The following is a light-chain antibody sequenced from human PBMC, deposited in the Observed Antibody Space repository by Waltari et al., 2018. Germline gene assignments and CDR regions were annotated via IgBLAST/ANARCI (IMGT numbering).Light chain of an antibody. Sequence: VMTQSPDSLAVSLGERVTINCKSIQSILYSGNSKSDLSWYQHKPGQPPKMLIYWASVRESGVPDRFSGSVSGTDFTLTITSLQAEDVAVYYCQQYYALPRTFGQGTKVEI. J-gene: IGKJ1*01. V-gene: IGKV4-1*01. CDR3: QQYYALPRT. CDR2: WAS. CDR1: QSILYSGNSKSD.